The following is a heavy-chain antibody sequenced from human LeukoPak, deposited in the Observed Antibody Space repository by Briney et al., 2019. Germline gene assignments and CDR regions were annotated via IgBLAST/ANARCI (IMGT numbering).Heavy chain of an antibody. CDR3: ARTYYYGSGILTTFDP. J-gene: IGHJ5*02. Sequence: SETLSLTCTVSGGSISSYYWSWIRQPPGKGLEWIGYIYYSGSTNYNPSLKSQVTISVDTSKNQFSLKLSSVTAADTAVYYCARTYYYGSGILTTFDPWGQGTLVTVSS. CDR1: GGSISSYY. D-gene: IGHD3-10*01. CDR2: IYYSGST. V-gene: IGHV4-59*08.